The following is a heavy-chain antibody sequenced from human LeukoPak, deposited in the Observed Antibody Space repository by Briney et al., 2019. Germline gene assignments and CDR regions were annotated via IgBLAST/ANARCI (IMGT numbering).Heavy chain of an antibody. J-gene: IGHJ4*02. Sequence: GGSLRLSCAASGFTFSSYGMHGVRQAPGKGLEGVAGISYDGSNKYYADSVKGRFTISRDNSKNTMYLQMNSLRAEDTAVYYCAKDLRYYGSGSYLGFDYWGQGTLVTVSS. CDR3: AKDLRYYGSGSYLGFDY. D-gene: IGHD3-10*01. CDR1: GFTFSSYG. V-gene: IGHV3-30*18. CDR2: ISYDGSNK.